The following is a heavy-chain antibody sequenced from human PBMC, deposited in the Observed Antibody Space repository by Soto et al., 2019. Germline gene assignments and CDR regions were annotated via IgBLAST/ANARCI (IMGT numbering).Heavy chain of an antibody. CDR2: ISYDGSNK. Sequence: QVQLVESGGGVVQPGRSLRLSCAASGFTFSTYGMHWVRQAPGKGLEWVAVISYDGSNKYYADSVKGRFTISRDNSKNPLYLQMSSLRAEDTAVYSCAKGFSYSVIDYWGQGTLVTVSS. J-gene: IGHJ4*02. V-gene: IGHV3-30*18. D-gene: IGHD5-18*01. CDR3: AKGFSYSVIDY. CDR1: GFTFSTYG.